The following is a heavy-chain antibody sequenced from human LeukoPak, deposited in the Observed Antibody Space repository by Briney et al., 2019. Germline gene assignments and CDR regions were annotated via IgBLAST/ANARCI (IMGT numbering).Heavy chain of an antibody. V-gene: IGHV4-34*01. J-gene: IGHJ4*02. CDR3: ARRVLAYCGGDCYPPVGYFDY. CDR1: GGSFSGYY. Sequence: SETLSLTCAVYGGSFSGYYWSWIRQPPGKGLEWIGEINHSGSTNYNPSLKSRVTISVDTSKNQFSLKLSSVTAADTAVYYCARRVLAYCGGDCYPPVGYFDYWGQGTLVTVSS. D-gene: IGHD2-21*02. CDR2: INHSGST.